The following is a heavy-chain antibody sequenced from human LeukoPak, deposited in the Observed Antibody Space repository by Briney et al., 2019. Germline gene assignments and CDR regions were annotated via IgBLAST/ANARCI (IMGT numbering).Heavy chain of an antibody. CDR2: IWSDGSNK. V-gene: IGHV3-33*01. D-gene: IGHD3-10*01. J-gene: IGHJ4*02. CDR1: GFTFSCYA. Sequence: PGGSLRLSCAASGFTFSCYAIHWVRQAPGKGLEWVALIWSDGSNKYYADSVKGRITISRDNSKNTVYLQMNSLRAEDTAVYYCARELFSSGSCPDGWGQGTLVTVSS. CDR3: ARELFSSGSCPDG.